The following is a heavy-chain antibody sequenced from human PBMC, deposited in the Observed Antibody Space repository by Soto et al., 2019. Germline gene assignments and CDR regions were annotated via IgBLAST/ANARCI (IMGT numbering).Heavy chain of an antibody. CDR1: GDSISSANYY. CDR3: ARGVDLGVIKIDH. J-gene: IGHJ4*02. CDR2: IHYSGST. V-gene: IGHV4-30-4*01. D-gene: IGHD3-3*01. Sequence: PSETLSLTCTVSGDSISSANYYWSWIRQPPGKGLEWIGYIHYSGSTYYNPSLTSRLSISVDTSKDHLSLRLNSVTAADTAVYYCARGVDLGVIKIDHWGQGTLVTVSS.